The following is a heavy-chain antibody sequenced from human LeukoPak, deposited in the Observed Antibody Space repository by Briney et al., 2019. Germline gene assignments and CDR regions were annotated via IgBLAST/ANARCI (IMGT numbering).Heavy chain of an antibody. V-gene: IGHV3-30*18. CDR1: GFTFSSYG. D-gene: IGHD3-22*01. Sequence: PGRSLRLSCAASGFTFSSYGMHWVRQAPGKGLEWVAVISYDGSNKYYADSVKGRFTISRDNSKNTLYLQVNSQRAEDTAVYYCAKDGHYYDSSGYLAEFGYWGQGTLVTVSS. J-gene: IGHJ4*02. CDR3: AKDGHYYDSSGYLAEFGY. CDR2: ISYDGSNK.